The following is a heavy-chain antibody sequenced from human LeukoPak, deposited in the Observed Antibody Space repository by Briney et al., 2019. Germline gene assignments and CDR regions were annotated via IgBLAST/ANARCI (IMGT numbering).Heavy chain of an antibody. V-gene: IGHV4-34*01. Sequence: SETLSLTCAVYGGSFSGYYWSWIRQPPGKGLEWIGEINHSGSTNYNPSLKSRVTISVDTSKNQFSLKLSSVTAADTAVYYCARHVSALRYYDSSGYPRTGGRYDAFDIWGQGTMVTVSS. CDR2: INHSGST. J-gene: IGHJ3*02. CDR3: ARHVSALRYYDSSGYPRTGGRYDAFDI. D-gene: IGHD3-22*01. CDR1: GGSFSGYY.